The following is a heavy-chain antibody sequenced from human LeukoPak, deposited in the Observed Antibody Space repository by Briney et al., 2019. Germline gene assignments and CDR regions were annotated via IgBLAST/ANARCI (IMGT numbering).Heavy chain of an antibody. V-gene: IGHV4-59*01. CDR3: ARDYYDSSGYPLRGYYFDY. CDR1: GGSITRYY. Sequence: SETLSLTCTVSGGSITRYYWSWIRQPPGKGLEWIGYIYYSGSTNYNPSLKSRVTISVDTSKNQFSLKLSSVTAADTAVYYCARDYYDSSGYPLRGYYFDYWGQGTLVTVSS. D-gene: IGHD3-22*01. CDR2: IYYSGST. J-gene: IGHJ4*02.